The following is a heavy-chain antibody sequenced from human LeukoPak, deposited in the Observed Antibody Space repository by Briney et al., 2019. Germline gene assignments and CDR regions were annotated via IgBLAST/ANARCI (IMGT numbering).Heavy chain of an antibody. V-gene: IGHV3-23*01. CDR2: ISGSGGST. D-gene: IGHD6-13*01. CDR3: ARVGLHGIAAAGAFDY. Sequence: PGGSLRLSCVASGFTFTSYAMNWVRQAPGKGLEWVSGISGSGGSTYYADSVKGRFTISRDNSKNTLYLQMNSLRAEDTAVYYCARVGLHGIAAAGAFDYWGQGTLVTVSS. CDR1: GFTFTSYA. J-gene: IGHJ4*02.